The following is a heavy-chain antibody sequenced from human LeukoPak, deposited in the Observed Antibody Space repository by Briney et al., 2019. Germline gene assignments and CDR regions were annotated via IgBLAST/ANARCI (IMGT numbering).Heavy chain of an antibody. D-gene: IGHD1-26*01. CDR1: GGSISSGGYS. V-gene: IGHV4-30-2*01. CDR3: ARVGSSRPNYGMDV. CDR2: IYHSGST. Sequence: PSQTLSLTRAVSGGSISSGGYSWSWIRQPPGKGLEWIGYIYHSGSTYYNPSLKSRVTISVDRSKNQFSLKLSSVTAADTAVYYCARVGSSRPNYGMDVWGQGTTVTVSS. J-gene: IGHJ6*02.